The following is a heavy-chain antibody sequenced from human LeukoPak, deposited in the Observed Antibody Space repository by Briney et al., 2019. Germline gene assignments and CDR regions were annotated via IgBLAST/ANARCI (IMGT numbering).Heavy chain of an antibody. CDR1: GGSISSGGYY. CDR2: IYYSGST. J-gene: IGHJ5*02. CDR3: ARGEEYSGDDVSWFDP. D-gene: IGHD5-12*01. V-gene: IGHV4-31*03. Sequence: SQTLSLTCTVSGGSISSGGYYWNWIRQYPGKGLEWIVYIYYSGSTYYNPSLKSRVTMSVDTSKNQFSLKLSSVTAADTAVYYCARGEEYSGDDVSWFDPWGQGTLVTVSS.